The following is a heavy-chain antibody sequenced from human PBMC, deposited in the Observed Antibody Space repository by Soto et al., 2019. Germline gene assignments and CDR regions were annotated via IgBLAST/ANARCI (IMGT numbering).Heavy chain of an antibody. CDR1: GFTFSSYA. CDR2: ISGSGGST. CDR3: AARAKWELPPRDY. J-gene: IGHJ4*02. V-gene: IGHV3-23*01. Sequence: GGSLRLSCAASGFTFSSYAMSWVRQAPGKGLEWVSAISGSGGSTYYADSVKGRFTISTDNSKKTRYLKMNSLRAEDTAVYYCAARAKWELPPRDYWGQGTLVTVSS. D-gene: IGHD1-26*01.